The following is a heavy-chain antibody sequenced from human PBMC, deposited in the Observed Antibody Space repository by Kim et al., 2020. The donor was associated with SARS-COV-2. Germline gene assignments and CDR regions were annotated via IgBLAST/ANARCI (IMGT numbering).Heavy chain of an antibody. CDR3: ESVYGVGGWGFDY. Sequence: SETLSLTGTVSGYSISSGYYWGWIRQPPGKGLEWIGSIYHSGSTYYNPSLKSRVTIQVDTPKNQFSLTLGPGTAAELAVYYCESVYGVGGWGFDYWGQGTLVTVSP. V-gene: IGHV4-38-2*02. D-gene: IGHD6-19*01. CDR1: GYSISSGYY. J-gene: IGHJ4*02. CDR2: IYHSGST.